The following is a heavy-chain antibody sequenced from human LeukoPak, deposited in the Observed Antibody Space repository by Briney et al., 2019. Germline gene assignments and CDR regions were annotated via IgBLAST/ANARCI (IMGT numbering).Heavy chain of an antibody. Sequence: GWSLRLSCAASGFXFSNYWMHWVRQAPGKGLVWVSRISGDGRPTDYADSVKGRFTISRDNAKNTLDLQMNSLTDEDTAVYYSARDQTFGGQGSQATVSS. V-gene: IGHV3-74*01. CDR3: ARDQTF. J-gene: IGHJ4*02. CDR2: ISGDGRPT. CDR1: GFXFSNYW.